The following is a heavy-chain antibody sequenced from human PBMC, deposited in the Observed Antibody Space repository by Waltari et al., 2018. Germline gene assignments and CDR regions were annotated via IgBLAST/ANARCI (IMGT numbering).Heavy chain of an antibody. CDR1: GFTFSTYE. Sequence: EVQLVESGGGLVPPGGSLRLSCAASGFTFSTYEMNWVRQAPGKGLEWISYISSSGMTTYYADSVKGRFTISRDNAKNSLYLQMDSLTAEDTAVYYCARVFKQKLYFDYWGQGTLVTVSS. J-gene: IGHJ4*02. CDR2: ISSSGMTT. CDR3: ARVFKQKLYFDY. V-gene: IGHV3-48*03.